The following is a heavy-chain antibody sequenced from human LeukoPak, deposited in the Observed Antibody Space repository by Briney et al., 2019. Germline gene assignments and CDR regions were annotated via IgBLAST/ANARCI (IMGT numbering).Heavy chain of an antibody. D-gene: IGHD6-19*01. J-gene: IGHJ4*02. CDR2: ISGSSSNK. CDR3: ARPPSTSAWSNSVDD. CDR1: VFIFSSNR. V-gene: IGHV3-21*01. Sequence: GGSLRLSCAASVFIFSSNRMNWVPQAPGKGLEWVASISGSSSNKYYADSVQGRFTISRDNAKNSLYLQMGSLRAEDTAVYYCARPPSTSAWSNSVDDWGQGTLVTVSS.